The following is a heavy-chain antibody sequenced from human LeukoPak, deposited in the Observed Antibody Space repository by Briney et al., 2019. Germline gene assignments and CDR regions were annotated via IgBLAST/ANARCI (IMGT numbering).Heavy chain of an antibody. CDR3: ASEYCSGGNCYFDY. CDR1: EYSFATYW. V-gene: IGHV5-51*01. Sequence: GESLKISCKGSEYSFATYWIGWVRQMPRQGLEWMGIIFPGDSDTRYSPSFQGQVTISANKSISTAYLQWSALKASDTAIYYCASEYCSGGNCYFDYWGRGTLVTVSS. CDR2: IFPGDSDT. D-gene: IGHD2-15*01. J-gene: IGHJ4*02.